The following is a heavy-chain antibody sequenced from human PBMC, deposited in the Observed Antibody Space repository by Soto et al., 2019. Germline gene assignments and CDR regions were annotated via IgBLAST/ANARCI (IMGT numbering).Heavy chain of an antibody. CDR1: GFTFSSYA. CDR2: ISYDGSNK. CDR3: ASGRGAY. D-gene: IGHD1-26*01. J-gene: IGHJ4*02. V-gene: IGHV3-30-3*01. Sequence: QVQLVESGGGVVQPGRSLRLSCAASGFTFSSYAMHWVRQAPGKGLEWVAVISYDGSNKYYADSVKGRFTISRDNSKNTLYLQMNSLRAEDTAVYYCASGRGAYWGQGTLGTVSS.